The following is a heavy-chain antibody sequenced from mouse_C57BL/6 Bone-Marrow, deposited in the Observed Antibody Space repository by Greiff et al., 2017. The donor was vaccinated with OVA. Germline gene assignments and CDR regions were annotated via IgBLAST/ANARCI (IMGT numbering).Heavy chain of an antibody. J-gene: IGHJ2*01. CDR2: IDPSDSYT. D-gene: IGHD1-2*01. Sequence: VQLQQPGAELVRPGTSVKLSRKASGYTFTSYWMHWVKQRPGQGLEWIGVIDPSDSYTNYNQKFKGKATLTVDTSSSTAYMQLSSLTSEDSAVYYCARPHYCERDYWGKGTTLTVSS. CDR3: ARPHYCERDY. CDR1: GYTFTSYW. V-gene: IGHV1-59*01.